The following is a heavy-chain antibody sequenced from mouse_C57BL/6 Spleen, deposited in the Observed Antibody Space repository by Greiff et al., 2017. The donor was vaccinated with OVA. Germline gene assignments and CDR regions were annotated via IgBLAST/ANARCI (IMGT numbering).Heavy chain of an antibody. J-gene: IGHJ3*01. V-gene: IGHV1-42*01. CDR3: ARGAQATAWFAY. D-gene: IGHD3-2*02. Sequence: EVQLQQSGPELVKPGASVKISCKASGYSFTGYYMNWVKQSPEKSLEWIGEINPSTGGTTYNQKFKAKATLTVDKSSSTAYMQLKSLTSEDSAVYYCARGAQATAWFAYWGQGTLVTVSA. CDR2: INPSTGGT. CDR1: GYSFTGYY.